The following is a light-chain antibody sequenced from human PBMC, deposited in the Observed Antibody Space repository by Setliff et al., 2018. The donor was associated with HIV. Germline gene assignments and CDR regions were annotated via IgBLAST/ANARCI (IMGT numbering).Light chain of an antibody. Sequence: LAQPASVSGSPGQSITISCTGTSSDIGRYNPVSWYQQYPGKAPKLMIYQATKRPSGVSNRFSGSKSGNTASLTISGLQAEDEADYYCCSNTGSNTYVFGSGTKVTVL. CDR1: SSDIGRYNP. V-gene: IGLV2-23*01. CDR3: CSNTGSNTYV. J-gene: IGLJ1*01. CDR2: QAT.